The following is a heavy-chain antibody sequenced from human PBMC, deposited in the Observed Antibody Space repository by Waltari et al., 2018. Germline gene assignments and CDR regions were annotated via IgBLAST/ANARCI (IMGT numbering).Heavy chain of an antibody. CDR3: ARDRAAADGDAFDI. D-gene: IGHD6-13*01. Sequence: QVQLVQSGAEVKKPGSSVTVSCKASGGTFSSYAISWVRQAPGQGLEWMGGISPIFGTANYEPKFQGRVTITADESTSTAYMELSSLRSEDTAVYYCARDRAAADGDAFDIWGQGTMVTVSS. CDR1: GGTFSSYA. CDR2: ISPIFGTA. J-gene: IGHJ3*02. V-gene: IGHV1-69*01.